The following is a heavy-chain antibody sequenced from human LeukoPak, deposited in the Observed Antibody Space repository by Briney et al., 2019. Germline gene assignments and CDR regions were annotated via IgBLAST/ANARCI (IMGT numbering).Heavy chain of an antibody. J-gene: IGHJ4*02. CDR1: GYTFTSYG. V-gene: IGHV1-18*04. CDR3: ARDDIFYHYFDY. D-gene: IGHD3-9*01. Sequence: ASVKVSCKASGYTFTSYGISWVRQAPGQGLEWMGWISAYNGNTNYAQKLQGRVTRTTDTSTSTAYMELRSLRSDDTAVYYCARDDIFYHYFDYWGQGTLVTVSS. CDR2: ISAYNGNT.